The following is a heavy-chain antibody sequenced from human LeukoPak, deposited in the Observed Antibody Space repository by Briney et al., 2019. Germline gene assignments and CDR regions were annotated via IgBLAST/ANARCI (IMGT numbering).Heavy chain of an antibody. Sequence: PSETLSLTCTVSGGSISSSSYYWGWIRQAPGKGPEWVANIKQDGSEQYYVDSVKGRFTISRDNAKNSLYLQMYSLRAEDTAIYYCARDKIEGPSNFDNWGQGTLVIVSS. CDR2: IKQDGSEQ. V-gene: IGHV3-7*03. J-gene: IGHJ4*02. D-gene: IGHD2/OR15-2a*01. CDR3: ARDKIEGPSNFDN. CDR1: GGSISSSSYY.